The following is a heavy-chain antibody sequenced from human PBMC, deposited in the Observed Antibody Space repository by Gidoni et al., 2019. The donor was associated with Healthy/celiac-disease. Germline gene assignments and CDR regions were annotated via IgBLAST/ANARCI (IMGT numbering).Heavy chain of an antibody. CDR2: INAGNGNT. CDR3: ARGAKLAAAGTRVFVNWFDP. J-gene: IGHJ5*02. CDR1: GYTFTSYA. D-gene: IGHD6-13*01. Sequence: QVQLVQSGVEVKKPGASVKVSCKASGYTFTSYAMHWVRQAPGQRLEWMGWINAGNGNTKYSQKLQGRVTITRDTSASTAYMELSSLRSEDTAVYYCARGAKLAAAGTRVFVNWFDPWGQGTLVTVSS. V-gene: IGHV1-3*01.